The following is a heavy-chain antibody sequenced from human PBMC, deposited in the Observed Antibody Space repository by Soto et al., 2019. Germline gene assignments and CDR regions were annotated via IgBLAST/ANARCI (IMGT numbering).Heavy chain of an antibody. CDR1: GGSISSGGYS. CDR3: AGGIAARPLGY. V-gene: IGHV4-30-2*01. Sequence: QLQLQESGSGLVKPSQTLSLTCAVSGGSISSGGYSWSWIRQPPGKGLEWIGYIYHSGSTYYNPSLKSRVTISVDRSNNQFSLQLSSVTAADTAVDSCAGGIAARPLGYWGQGTLVTVSS. CDR2: IYHSGST. D-gene: IGHD6-6*01. J-gene: IGHJ4*02.